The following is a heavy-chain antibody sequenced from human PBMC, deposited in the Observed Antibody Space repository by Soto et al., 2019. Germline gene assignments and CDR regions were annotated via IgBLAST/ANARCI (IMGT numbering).Heavy chain of an antibody. CDR1: GGSFSGYS. J-gene: IGHJ4*02. D-gene: IGHD5-12*01. CDR2: INHSGST. CDR3: ARAPQIVAMGRPFDY. V-gene: IGHV4-34*01. Sequence: SETLSLTCAVYGGSFSGYSRNWIRQPPGKGLEWIGEINHSGSTNYNPSLKSRVTISLDTSKNQFSLRLTSLTAADTAVYFCARAPQIVAMGRPFDYWGQGILVTVSS.